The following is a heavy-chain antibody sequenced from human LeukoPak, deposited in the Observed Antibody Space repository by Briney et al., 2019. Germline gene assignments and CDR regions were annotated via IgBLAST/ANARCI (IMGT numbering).Heavy chain of an antibody. CDR2: ISGSGGST. CDR3: AKDRNYYDSSGYYPDAFDI. J-gene: IGHJ3*02. Sequence: PGGSLRLSCAASGFTFSSYAMSWVRQAPGKGLEWVSAISGSGGSTYYADSVKGRFTISRDNSKNTLYLQMNSLRAEDTAVYYCAKDRNYYDSSGYYPDAFDIWGQGTMVTVSS. D-gene: IGHD3-22*01. V-gene: IGHV3-23*01. CDR1: GFTFSSYA.